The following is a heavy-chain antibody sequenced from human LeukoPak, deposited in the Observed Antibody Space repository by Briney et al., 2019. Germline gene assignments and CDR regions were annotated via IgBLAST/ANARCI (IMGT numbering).Heavy chain of an antibody. D-gene: IGHD5-24*01. Sequence: SQTVSLTCAISGDSVSSYSVAWNWIRQSPSRGLEWLGRTYYGSKWYNEYAVSVKSRITVNADTSKNQFSLQLNSVTPEDTAVYYCARGWLQSGFDYWGQGTLVTVSS. V-gene: IGHV6-1*01. J-gene: IGHJ4*02. CDR2: TYYGSKWYN. CDR1: GDSVSSYSVA. CDR3: ARGWLQSGFDY.